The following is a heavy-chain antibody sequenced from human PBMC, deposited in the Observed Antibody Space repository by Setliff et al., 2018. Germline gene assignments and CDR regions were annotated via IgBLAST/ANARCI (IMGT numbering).Heavy chain of an antibody. D-gene: IGHD4-17*01. Sequence: PSETLSLTCRVSGDSISDYHWSWIRQPPGQGLEWIGYIYSSGRTNYNPSLKSRVSLSLDTSKNQFSLDLSSVTPADTAVNYCARELGLRAPFDFWGQGILVTVSS. J-gene: IGHJ4*02. V-gene: IGHV4-59*01. CDR3: ARELGLRAPFDF. CDR1: GDSISDYH. CDR2: IYSSGRT.